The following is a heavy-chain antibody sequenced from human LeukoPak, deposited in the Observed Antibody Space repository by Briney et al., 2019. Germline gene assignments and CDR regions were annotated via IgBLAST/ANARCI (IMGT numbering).Heavy chain of an antibody. D-gene: IGHD2-2*01. Sequence: GGSLRLSCAASGFTFSSYGMHWVRQAPGKGLEWVAVISYDGSNKYYADSVKGRFTISRDNSKNTLYLQMNSLRAEDTAVYYCAKDERYRVPAATYFDYWGQGTLVTVSS. CDR3: AKDERYRVPAATYFDY. J-gene: IGHJ4*02. CDR2: ISYDGSNK. V-gene: IGHV3-30*18. CDR1: GFTFSSYG.